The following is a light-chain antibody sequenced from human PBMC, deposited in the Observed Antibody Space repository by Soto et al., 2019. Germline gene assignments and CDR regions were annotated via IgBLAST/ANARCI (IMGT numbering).Light chain of an antibody. Sequence: DTVLSQSPVSLEVSLGGRATFNCKSSQTIFYRPNHRDCLAWYQQKPGQPPKLLIYWASARDSGVPDRFRGSGSGTDFTLTISSLQAEDVAVYFCHQYCDMPYTFGQGTKLEIK. CDR2: WAS. CDR3: HQYCDMPYT. CDR1: QTIFYRPNHRDC. V-gene: IGKV4-1*01. J-gene: IGKJ2*01.